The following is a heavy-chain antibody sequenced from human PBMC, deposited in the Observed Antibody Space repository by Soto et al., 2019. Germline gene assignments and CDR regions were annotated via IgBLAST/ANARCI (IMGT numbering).Heavy chain of an antibody. J-gene: IGHJ6*02. D-gene: IGHD2-2*01. CDR3: AIRYQLLYYYYGMDV. CDR2: INHSGST. Sequence: SETLSLTCAVYGGSFSGYYWSWIRQPPGKGLEWIGEINHSGSTNYNPSLKSRVTISVDTSKNQFSLKLSSVTAADTAVYYCAIRYQLLYYYYGMDVWGQGTTVTVSS. V-gene: IGHV4-34*01. CDR1: GGSFSGYY.